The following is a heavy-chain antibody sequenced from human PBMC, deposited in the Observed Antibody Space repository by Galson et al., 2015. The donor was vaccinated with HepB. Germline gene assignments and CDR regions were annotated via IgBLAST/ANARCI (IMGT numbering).Heavy chain of an antibody. CDR1: GFSFSSYS. D-gene: IGHD1-1*01. CDR2: ISSSGSNI. V-gene: IGHV3-21*01. Sequence: SLRLSCAASGFSFSSYSMDWVRQAPGKGLEWVSSISSSGSNIYYADAVKGRFTISRDNAKNSLYLQMNSLRAEDTAVYYCAREGLERPIYYYYGMDVWGQGTTVAVSS. J-gene: IGHJ6*02. CDR3: AREGLERPIYYYYGMDV.